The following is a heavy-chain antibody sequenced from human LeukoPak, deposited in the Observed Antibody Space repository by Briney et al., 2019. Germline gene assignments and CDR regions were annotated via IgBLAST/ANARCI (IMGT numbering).Heavy chain of an antibody. D-gene: IGHD2-15*01. CDR1: GFTFDDYG. CDR3: AREDWVPGCSGGSCYYMDA. CDR2: INWNGGST. V-gene: IGHV3-20*04. Sequence: PGGSLRLSCAASGFTFDDYGMSWVRQAPGKGLEWVSGINWNGGSTGYADSVKGRFTISRDNAKNSLYLQMNSLRAEDTALYYCAREDWVPGCSGGSCYYMDAWGKGTTVTVSS. J-gene: IGHJ6*03.